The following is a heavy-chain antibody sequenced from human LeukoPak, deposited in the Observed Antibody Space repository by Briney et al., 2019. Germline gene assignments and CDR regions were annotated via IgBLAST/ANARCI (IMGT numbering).Heavy chain of an antibody. Sequence: PSETLSLTCAVYGGSFSGYYWSWIRQPPGKGLEWIGEINHSGSTNYNPSLKSRVTISVDTSKNQFSLKLSSVTAADTAVYYCARLQVTMVRGVPQYYYYYYMDVWGKGTTVTISS. CDR1: GGSFSGYY. V-gene: IGHV4-34*01. D-gene: IGHD3-10*01. CDR2: INHSGST. J-gene: IGHJ6*03. CDR3: ARLQVTMVRGVPQYYYYYYMDV.